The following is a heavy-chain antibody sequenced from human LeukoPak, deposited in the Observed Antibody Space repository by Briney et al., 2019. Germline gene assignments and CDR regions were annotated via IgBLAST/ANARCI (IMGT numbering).Heavy chain of an antibody. Sequence: GGSLRLSCAASGFTFDDYAMHWVRQAPGKGLEWVSGISWNSGSIGYADSVKGRFTISRDNAKNSLYLQMNSLRAEDTALYYCAKDPAEQLEYYFDYWGQGTLVTVSS. CDR1: GFTFDDYA. CDR3: AKDPAEQLEYYFDY. CDR2: ISWNSGSI. J-gene: IGHJ4*02. D-gene: IGHD6-13*01. V-gene: IGHV3-9*01.